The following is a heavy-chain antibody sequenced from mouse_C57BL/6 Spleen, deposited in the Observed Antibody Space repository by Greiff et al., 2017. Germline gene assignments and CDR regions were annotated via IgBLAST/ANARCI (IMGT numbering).Heavy chain of an antibody. J-gene: IGHJ1*03. D-gene: IGHD1-1*01. CDR3: VRQTTVDWYFDV. V-gene: IGHV10-1*01. CDR2: IRSKSNNYAT. Sequence: EVQLVESGGGLVQPKGSLKLSCAASGFSFNTYAMNWVRQAPGKGLEWVARIRSKSNNYATYYADSVKDRFTISRDDSESMLYLQMNNLKTEDTAMYYCVRQTTVDWYFDVWGTGTTVTVSS. CDR1: GFSFNTYA.